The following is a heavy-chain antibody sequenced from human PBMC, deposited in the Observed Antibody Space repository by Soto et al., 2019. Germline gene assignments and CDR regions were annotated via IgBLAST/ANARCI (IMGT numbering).Heavy chain of an antibody. V-gene: IGHV3-74*01. CDR3: GTVFDH. J-gene: IGHJ4*02. Sequence: EVQLVESGGGSVQPGGSLRLSCVASGITFTNYWMHWVRQVPGKGLVWVARVDSDGRGTSYADFVKGRFTISRENAKNTLDLQMNSLRVEYTALYCSGTVFDHWGQGIPVTVSS. CDR2: VDSDGRGT. CDR1: GITFTNYW.